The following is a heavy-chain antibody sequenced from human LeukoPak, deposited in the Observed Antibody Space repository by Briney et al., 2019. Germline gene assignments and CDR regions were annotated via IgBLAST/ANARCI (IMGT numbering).Heavy chain of an antibody. V-gene: IGHV3-13*01. Sequence: GGSLRLSCAASGFTFSSYDMHWVRQAAGKGLEWVSAIGTAGDTYYPGSVKGRFTISRENAKNSLYLQMSSLRAGDTAVYYCARGGSSSWDPLGYWGQGTLVTVSS. D-gene: IGHD6-13*01. CDR1: GFTFSSYD. CDR2: IGTAGDT. J-gene: IGHJ4*02. CDR3: ARGGSSSWDPLGY.